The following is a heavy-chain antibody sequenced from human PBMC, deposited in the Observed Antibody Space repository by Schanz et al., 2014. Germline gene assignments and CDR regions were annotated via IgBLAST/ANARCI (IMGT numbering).Heavy chain of an antibody. CDR2: IWYDENNK. CDR1: GFTFSSYG. J-gene: IGHJ4*02. V-gene: IGHV3-33*01. D-gene: IGHD2-15*01. CDR3: ARDRGYCSGGSCLTFDY. Sequence: QAQLMESGGGVVQFGRSLRLSCVASGFTFSSYGMHWVRQAPGKGLEWVAVIWYDENNKYYADSVKGRFTMSRDNSKNTLYLQMNTLRAEDTAVYYCARDRGYCSGGSCLTFDYWGQGTLVTVSS.